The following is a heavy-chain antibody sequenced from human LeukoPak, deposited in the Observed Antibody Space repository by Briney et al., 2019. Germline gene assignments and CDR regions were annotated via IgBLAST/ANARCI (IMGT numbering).Heavy chain of an antibody. J-gene: IGHJ3*02. CDR1: GGSIRSYY. V-gene: IGHV4-59*12. CDR3: ARFDGYGLVDI. CDR2: IYYSGST. D-gene: IGHD3-10*01. Sequence: SETLSLTCTVSGGSIRSYYWSWIRQPPGKGLEWIGYIYYSGSTNYSPSLKSRVTISVDTSKNHFSLTLSSVTAADTAVYYCARFDGYGLVDIWGQGTMVTVSS.